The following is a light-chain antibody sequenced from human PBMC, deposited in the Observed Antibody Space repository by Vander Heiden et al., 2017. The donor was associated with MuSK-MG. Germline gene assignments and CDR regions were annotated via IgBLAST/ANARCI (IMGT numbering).Light chain of an antibody. CDR3: QAWDSSHVV. CDR1: NLGAQS. J-gene: IGLJ2*01. CDR2: QDS. V-gene: IGLV3-1*01. Sequence: SYELTPPPSVSVSPGQPASITCPADNLGAQSPCWHQQKPGQSPVLVIYQDSKRPSGIPERFAGSNSGNTATLTISGTQARDEADYYWQAWDSSHVVFGGGTKLTVL.